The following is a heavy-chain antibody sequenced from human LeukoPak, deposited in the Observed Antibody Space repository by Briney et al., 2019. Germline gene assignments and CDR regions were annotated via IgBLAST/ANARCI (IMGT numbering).Heavy chain of an antibody. CDR2: IYYSGST. CDR1: GASIAIYY. CDR3: ARVGSGLSAFDY. V-gene: IGHV4-59*01. Sequence: SETLPPTCTVSGASIAIYYWSWIRQPPGKGMEYMGYIYYSGSTNYNPSLKSRVTISVDTSKNQFSLQLSSVTAADTAVYYCARVGSGLSAFDYWGQGSLVTISS. J-gene: IGHJ4*02. D-gene: IGHD3-10*01.